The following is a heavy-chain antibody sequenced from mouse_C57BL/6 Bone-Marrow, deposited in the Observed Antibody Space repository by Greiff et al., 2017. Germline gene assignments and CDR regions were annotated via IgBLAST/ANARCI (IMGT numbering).Heavy chain of an antibody. CDR2: ISSGGDYI. D-gene: IGHD1-1*01. CDR3: TRDRRPYGTFYYDAMDY. Sequence: EVKLVESGEGLVKPGGSLKLSCAASGFTFSSYAMSWVRQTPEKRLEWVAYISSGGDYIYYADTVKGRFTISRDNARNTLYLQMSSLKSEDTAMYYCTRDRRPYGTFYYDAMDYWGQGTSVTVSS. V-gene: IGHV5-9-1*02. CDR1: GFTFSSYA. J-gene: IGHJ4*01.